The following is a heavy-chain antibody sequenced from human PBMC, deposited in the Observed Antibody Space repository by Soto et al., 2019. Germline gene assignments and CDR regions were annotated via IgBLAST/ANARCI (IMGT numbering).Heavy chain of an antibody. V-gene: IGHV1-3*01. CDR2: INAANGNT. D-gene: IGHD3-3*01. CDR1: GYTFTRHS. J-gene: IGHJ5*01. CDR3: ASREFWPRLGSVSWIDS. Sequence: ASVKVSCKSSGYTFTRHSIHWVRQAPGQRPEWMGWINAANGNTRYSQNFQVGVTFTRDTSTNTAYMELSSLRFEDTAVYYCASREFWPRLGSVSWIDSWGQGTLVTVSS.